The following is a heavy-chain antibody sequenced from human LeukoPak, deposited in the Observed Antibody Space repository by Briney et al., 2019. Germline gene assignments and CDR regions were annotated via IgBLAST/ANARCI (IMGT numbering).Heavy chain of an antibody. CDR1: GGSISSGSYY. D-gene: IGHD3-3*01. CDR3: ARGDDRFDP. J-gene: IGHJ5*02. V-gene: IGHV4-61*01. Sequence: SETLSLTCTVSGGSISSGSYYWSWIRQPPGKGLEWIGYIYYSGSTNYNPSLKSRVTISVDTSKNQFSLKLSSVTAADTAVYYCARGDDRFDPWGQGTLVTVSS. CDR2: IYYSGST.